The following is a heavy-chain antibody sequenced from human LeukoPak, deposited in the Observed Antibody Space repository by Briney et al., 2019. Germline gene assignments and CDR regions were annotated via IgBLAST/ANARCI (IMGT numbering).Heavy chain of an antibody. D-gene: IGHD6-19*01. Sequence: SETLSLICTTSGVSISRFYWSWVRQPPGKGREWIANIYNGVPTFFNPSLKSRATILVDTSKGQFSLQLASVTAADTAVYYCVQTTGWPGFDYWGQGILVTVSS. V-gene: IGHV4-4*09. J-gene: IGHJ4*02. CDR1: GVSISRFY. CDR2: IYNGVPT. CDR3: VQTTGWPGFDY.